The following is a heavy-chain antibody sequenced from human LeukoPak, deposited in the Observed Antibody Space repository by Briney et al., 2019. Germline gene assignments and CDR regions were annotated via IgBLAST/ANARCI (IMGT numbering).Heavy chain of an antibody. D-gene: IGHD2-15*01. CDR2: ISYEGSDK. V-gene: IGHV3-30*18. Sequence: GGSLRLSCAASGFTFSSYGMHWVRQTPGKGLEWVAIISYEGSDKYYADSVKGRFTIPRDNSKNTLYLQMNSLRAEDTAVYYCAKADAPYCSGGSCYLDYWGQGTLVTVSS. CDR1: GFTFSSYG. J-gene: IGHJ4*02. CDR3: AKADAPYCSGGSCYLDY.